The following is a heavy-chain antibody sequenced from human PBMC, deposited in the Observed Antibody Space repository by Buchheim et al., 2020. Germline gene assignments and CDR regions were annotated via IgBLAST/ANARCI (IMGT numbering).Heavy chain of an antibody. Sequence: QVQLVQSGAEVKKPGSSVKVSCKASGGTFSSYAISWVRQAPGQGLEWMGRIIPILGIANYAQKFQGRVTITADKSTSTAYMELSSLRSEDTAVYYCARDYYGSGSYYPKMGAYYYYGMDVWGQGTT. CDR2: IIPILGIA. V-gene: IGHV1-69*04. CDR3: ARDYYGSGSYYPKMGAYYYYGMDV. D-gene: IGHD3-10*01. J-gene: IGHJ6*02. CDR1: GGTFSSYA.